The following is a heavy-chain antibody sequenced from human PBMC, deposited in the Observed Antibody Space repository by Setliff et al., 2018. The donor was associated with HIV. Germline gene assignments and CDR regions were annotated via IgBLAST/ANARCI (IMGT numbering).Heavy chain of an antibody. V-gene: IGHV1-2*02. CDR3: ARVTVSGRGLHF. CDR2: INPNSGDT. J-gene: IGHJ4*02. D-gene: IGHD4-4*01. CDR1: GYSFTSYG. Sequence: ASVKVSCKASGYSFTSYGFSWVRQTPGQGLEWMGWINPNSGDTAYAQKFQGGVTMTRVTSISTAYMELTRLTSDDTAVYYCARVTVSGRGLHFWGQGTLVTVSS.